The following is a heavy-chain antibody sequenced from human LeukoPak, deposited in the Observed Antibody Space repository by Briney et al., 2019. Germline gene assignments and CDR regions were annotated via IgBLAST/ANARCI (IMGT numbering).Heavy chain of an antibody. CDR1: GFTFSTYA. CDR2: ISRSGNST. Sequence: GGSLRLSCAASGFTFSTYAMNWVRQAPGKGLEWVSSISRSGNSTYYADSVKGRFTISRDNSKNTLYLQMNSLRDEDTAVYYCARGPRCSSTSCYSLGAFDFWGQGTMVTVSP. V-gene: IGHV3-23*01. D-gene: IGHD2-2*01. CDR3: ARGPRCSSTSCYSLGAFDF. J-gene: IGHJ3*01.